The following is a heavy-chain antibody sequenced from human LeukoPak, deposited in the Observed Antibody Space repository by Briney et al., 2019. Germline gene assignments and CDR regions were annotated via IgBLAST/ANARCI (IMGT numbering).Heavy chain of an antibody. D-gene: IGHD2-15*01. CDR2: IYQSGSS. CDR1: GGSLGSRNW. CDR3: ARGIGAADF. J-gene: IGHJ4*02. Sequence: SETLSLTCAVSGGSLGSRNWWSWVRQPPRKGLQWIGEIYQSGSSIYNPSLRSRVTMSVDKSKDQLSLKLTSVTAADTAVYYCARGIGAADFWGQGSLVPVS. V-gene: IGHV4-4*02.